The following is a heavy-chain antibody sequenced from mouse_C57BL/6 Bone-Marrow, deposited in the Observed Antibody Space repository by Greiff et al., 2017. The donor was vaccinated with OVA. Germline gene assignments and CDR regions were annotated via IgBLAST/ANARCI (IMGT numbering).Heavy chain of an antibody. J-gene: IGHJ2*01. CDR3: ARQGGRLLWLRQYYFDY. CDR1: GFTFSSYG. V-gene: IGHV5-6*01. Sequence: EVKVVESGGDLVKPGGSLKLSCAASGFTFSSYGMSWVRQTPDKRLEWVATISSGGSYTYYPDSVKGRFTISSDNAKNTLYLQMSSLKSEDTAMYYCARQGGRLLWLRQYYFDYWGQGTTLTVSS. D-gene: IGHD2-2*01. CDR2: ISSGGSYT.